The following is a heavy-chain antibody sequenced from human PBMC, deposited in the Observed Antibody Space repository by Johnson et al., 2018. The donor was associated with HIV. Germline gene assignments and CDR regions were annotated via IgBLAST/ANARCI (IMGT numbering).Heavy chain of an antibody. CDR3: ARGSYNFWSGEREAFDI. CDR2: IYRDGSP. D-gene: IGHD3-3*01. CDR1: GFTVADNY. Sequence: VLLVESGGGLVQPGGSLRLSCTASGFTVADNYMTWVRQAPGKGLEWVSIIYRDGSPYYADSVKGRFTISRDISQNTVSLQMKGLRVEDTSVYYCARGSYNFWSGEREAFDIWCQGTMVTVSS. J-gene: IGHJ3*02. V-gene: IGHV3-66*01.